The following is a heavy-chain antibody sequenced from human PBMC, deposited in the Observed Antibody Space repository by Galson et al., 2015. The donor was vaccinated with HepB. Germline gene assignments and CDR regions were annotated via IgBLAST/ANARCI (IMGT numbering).Heavy chain of an antibody. Sequence: SVKVSCKASGVTFSSYAISWVRHAPGQGPEWMGGIIPILGIANYAQKFQGRVTITADKSTSTAYMELSSLTSDDTAVYYCARGITTRPYYYYYMDVWGKGTTVTVSS. V-gene: IGHV1-69*10. CDR2: IIPILGIA. CDR3: ARGITTRPYYYYYMDV. CDR1: GVTFSSYA. J-gene: IGHJ6*03. D-gene: IGHD6-6*01.